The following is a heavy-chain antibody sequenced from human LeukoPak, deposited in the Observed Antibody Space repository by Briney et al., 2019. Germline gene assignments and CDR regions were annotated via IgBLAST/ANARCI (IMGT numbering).Heavy chain of an antibody. Sequence: GGSLKLSCAASGFTFSGSAMHWVRQASGKGLEWVGRIRSKANSYATAYAASVKGRFTISRDDSKNTAYLQMNSLKTEDTAVYYCARATGDYYYYYYDMDVWGQGTTVTVSS. V-gene: IGHV3-73*01. J-gene: IGHJ6*02. D-gene: IGHD7-27*01. CDR1: GFTFSGSA. CDR3: ARATGDYYYYYYDMDV. CDR2: IRSKANSYAT.